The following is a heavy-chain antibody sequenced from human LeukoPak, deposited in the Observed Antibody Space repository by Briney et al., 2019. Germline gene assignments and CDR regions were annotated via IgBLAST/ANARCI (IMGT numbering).Heavy chain of an antibody. Sequence: SVKVSCKASGGTFSSYAISWVRQAPGQGLEWMGGIIPIFGTANYAQKFQGRVTITADESTSTAYMELSSLRSEDTAVYYCARDANSGDYENSGYYYYMDVWGKGTTVTVSS. CDR1: GGTFSSYA. V-gene: IGHV1-69*13. CDR2: IIPIFGTA. J-gene: IGHJ6*03. D-gene: IGHD3-16*01. CDR3: ARDANSGDYENSGYYYYMDV.